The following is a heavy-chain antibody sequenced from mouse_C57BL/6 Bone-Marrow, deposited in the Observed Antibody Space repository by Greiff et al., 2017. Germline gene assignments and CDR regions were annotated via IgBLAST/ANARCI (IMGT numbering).Heavy chain of an antibody. V-gene: IGHV1-50*01. D-gene: IGHD1-1*01. CDR2: IDPSDSYT. CDR3: AATLFDY. Sequence: QVQLQQPGAELVKPGASVKLSCKASGYTFTSYWMQWVKQRPGQGLEWIGEIDPSDSYTNYNQKFKGKATLTVDTSSSTAYMQLSSLTSEDSAVYYYAATLFDYWGQGTTLTVSS. J-gene: IGHJ2*01. CDR1: GYTFTSYW.